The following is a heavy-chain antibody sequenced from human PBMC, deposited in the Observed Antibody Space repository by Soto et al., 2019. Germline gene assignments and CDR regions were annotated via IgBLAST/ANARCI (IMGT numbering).Heavy chain of an antibody. CDR3: ARGDIVVVPAAWEYDYYGMDV. D-gene: IGHD2-2*01. V-gene: IGHV6-1*01. J-gene: IGHJ6*02. CDR1: GDSVSSNNAA. CDR2: TYYRSKWYN. Sequence: SQTLSLTCAISGDSVSSNNAAWNWIRQSPSRGLEWLGRTYYRSKWYNDYAVSVKSRITINPDTSKNQFSLQLNSVTPEDTAVYYCARGDIVVVPAAWEYDYYGMDVWGQGTTVTVSS.